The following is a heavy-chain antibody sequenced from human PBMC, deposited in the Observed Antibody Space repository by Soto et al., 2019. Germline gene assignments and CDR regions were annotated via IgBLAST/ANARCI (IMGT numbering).Heavy chain of an antibody. CDR1: GFTFSSYA. CDR3: AKAHANARWRRPWIGYFDF. J-gene: IGHJ2*01. CDR2: ISGSGGST. D-gene: IGHD2-2*03. V-gene: IGHV3-23*01. Sequence: GGSLRLSCAASGFTFSSYAMSWVRQAPGKGLEWVSAISGSGGSTYYADSVKGRFTISRDNSKNTLYLQMNSLRAEDTAVYYCAKAHANARWRRPWIGYFDFWGRVTLVTFSS.